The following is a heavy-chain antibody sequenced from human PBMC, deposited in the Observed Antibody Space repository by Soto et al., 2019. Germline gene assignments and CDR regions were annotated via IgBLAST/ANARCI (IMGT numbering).Heavy chain of an antibody. CDR3: VRRYVAATRIDSVDF. D-gene: IGHD6-13*01. CDR2: INAANGDT. CDR1: GYTFTSYG. J-gene: IGHJ4*02. V-gene: IGHV1-3*01. Sequence: SGQVSCKASGYTFTSYGIHWVRQAPGQRLEWMGWINAANGDTKYSPKFQGRVTITRATSARTASMALSSLRSEDTAAYCCVRRYVAATRIDSVDFWGQGTPVTVS.